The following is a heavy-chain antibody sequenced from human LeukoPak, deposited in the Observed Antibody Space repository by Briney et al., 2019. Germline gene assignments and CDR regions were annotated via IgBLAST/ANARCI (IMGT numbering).Heavy chain of an antibody. Sequence: PGGSLRPSCATSGLTFRTTWMHWVRQAPGKGLMWVSRMNGEGTTIDYADSVKGRFTVSRDYAKNTLFLQMNNLRTEDTALYFCATARNLRFEYWGQGSLVIVSA. CDR1: GLTFRTTW. CDR3: ATARNLRFEY. D-gene: IGHD1-14*01. V-gene: IGHV3-74*01. CDR2: MNGEGTTI. J-gene: IGHJ4*02.